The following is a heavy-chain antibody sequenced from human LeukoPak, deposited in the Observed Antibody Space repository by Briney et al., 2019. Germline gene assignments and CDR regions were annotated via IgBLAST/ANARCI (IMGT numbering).Heavy chain of an antibody. CDR3: TTDIGSSWSRVFDY. D-gene: IGHD6-13*01. CDR2: IKSKTDGGTT. CDR1: GFTFDDYA. V-gene: IGHV3-15*07. Sequence: PGGSLRLSCAASGFTFDDYAMHWVRQAPGKGLEWVGRIKSKTDGGTTDYAAPVKGRFTISRDDSKNALYLQMNSLKTEDTAVYYCTTDIGSSWSRVFDYWGQGTLVTVSS. J-gene: IGHJ4*02.